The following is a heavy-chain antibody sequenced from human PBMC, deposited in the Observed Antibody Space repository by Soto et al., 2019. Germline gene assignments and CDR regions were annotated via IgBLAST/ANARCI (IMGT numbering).Heavy chain of an antibody. D-gene: IGHD2-8*01. Sequence: ASVKVSCKASGYSFTDYHIHWVRQAPGQGLEWLGRINPKSGGTSTAQKFQGWVTMTTDTSISTASMELPRLTSDDTAIYYCARGDSTDCSNGVCSFFYNHDTDVWGQVTTVTVSS. CDR2: INPKSGGT. J-gene: IGHJ6*02. V-gene: IGHV1-2*04. CDR1: GYSFTDYH. CDR3: ARGDSTDCSNGVCSFFYNHDTDV.